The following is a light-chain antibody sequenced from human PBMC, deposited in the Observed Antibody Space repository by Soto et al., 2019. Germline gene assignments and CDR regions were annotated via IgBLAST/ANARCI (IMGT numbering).Light chain of an antibody. CDR3: QQRTNWRLT. CDR2: DAS. Sequence: EIVLTQSPVTLSLSPGERATLSCRSSQSVTTFLAWYQQKPGQAPRLLIYDASKRATGIPARFSGSESGTDSTLTNSSLEPEDFAVDYCQQRTNWRLTFGGGTKVEIK. J-gene: IGKJ4*01. CDR1: QSVTTF. V-gene: IGKV3-11*01.